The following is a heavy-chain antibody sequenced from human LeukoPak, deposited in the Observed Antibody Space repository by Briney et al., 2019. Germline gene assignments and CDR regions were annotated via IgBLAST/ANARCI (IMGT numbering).Heavy chain of an antibody. V-gene: IGHV3-7*02. D-gene: IGHD6-13*01. Sequence: GGSLRLSCAAFRFTFSRYWMNWVRQAPGKGLEWVATINQDGSGKYYVDSVKGRFSISRDNAENSLYLQMNSLRAEDTAVYYCANRGYSSSWYSFDYWGQGNLVTVSS. J-gene: IGHJ4*02. CDR3: ANRGYSSSWYSFDY. CDR2: INQDGSGK. CDR1: RFTFSRYW.